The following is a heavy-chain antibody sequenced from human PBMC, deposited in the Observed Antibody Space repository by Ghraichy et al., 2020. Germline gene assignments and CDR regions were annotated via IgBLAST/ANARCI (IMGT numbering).Heavy chain of an antibody. Sequence: SETLSLTCTVSGGSISSSSYYWGWIRQPPGKGLEWIGSIYYSGSTYYNPSLKSRVTISVDTSKNQFSLKLSSVTAADTAVYYCASHYYDILTGYYDPNWFDPWGQGTLVTVSS. J-gene: IGHJ5*02. D-gene: IGHD3-9*01. CDR3: ASHYYDILTGYYDPNWFDP. V-gene: IGHV4-39*01. CDR1: GGSISSSSYY. CDR2: IYYSGST.